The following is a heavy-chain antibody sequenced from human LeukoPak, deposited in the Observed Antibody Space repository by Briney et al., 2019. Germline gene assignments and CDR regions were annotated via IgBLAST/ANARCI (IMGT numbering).Heavy chain of an antibody. CDR1: GFTFRSYA. CDR3: AKAGRYCSSTSCYSALYFDY. V-gene: IGHV3-23*01. Sequence: GGSLRLSCAGSGFTFRSYAMSWVRQAPGKGLEWVSAISGSGGSTYYADSVKGRFTISRDNSKNTLYLQMNSLRAEDTAVYYCAKAGRYCSSTSCYSALYFDYWGQGTLVTVSS. D-gene: IGHD2-2*02. CDR2: ISGSGGST. J-gene: IGHJ4*02.